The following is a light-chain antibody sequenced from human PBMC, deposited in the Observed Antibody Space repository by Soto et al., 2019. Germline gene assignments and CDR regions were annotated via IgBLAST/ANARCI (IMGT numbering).Light chain of an antibody. Sequence: EFVLTQSPGTLSLSPGERATLSCRASQMISSSFLAWYQQKPGQAPRLLIYGASSRGTGIPDRFSGSGSGTYFTLTISRLETEDFAVYYCQHYGSSPPFNFGGGNNVEIK. J-gene: IGKJ4*01. V-gene: IGKV3-20*01. CDR3: QHYGSSPPFN. CDR1: QMISSSF. CDR2: GAS.